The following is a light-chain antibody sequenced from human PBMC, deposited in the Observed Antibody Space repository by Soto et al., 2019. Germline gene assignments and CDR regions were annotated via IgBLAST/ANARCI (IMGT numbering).Light chain of an antibody. CDR3: CSYTTSNTFV. V-gene: IGLV2-14*01. CDR2: HVT. J-gene: IGLJ1*01. CDR1: NSDVGAYNY. Sequence: ALTQPASVSGSLGQSITISCSGTNSDVGAYNYVSWYQQYPGKAPKLMIYHVTDRPSGVSNRFSGSKSGNTASLTISGLQAEDEADYYCCSYTTSNTFVFGTGTKVTVL.